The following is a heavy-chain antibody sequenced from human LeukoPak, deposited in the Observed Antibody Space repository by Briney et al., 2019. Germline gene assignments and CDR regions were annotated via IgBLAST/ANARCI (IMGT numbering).Heavy chain of an antibody. D-gene: IGHD1-1*01. CDR1: GFTVSSNY. CDR3: ARNNWVDY. Sequence: GGSLRLSCAASGFTVSSNYMTWVRQAPGKGLEWVSIIYAGGSTYYADSVKGRFTISRDNAKNVLYLQMNSLRADGTAVYYCARNNWVDYWGQGTLVTVSS. V-gene: IGHV3-66*01. CDR2: IYAGGST. J-gene: IGHJ4*02.